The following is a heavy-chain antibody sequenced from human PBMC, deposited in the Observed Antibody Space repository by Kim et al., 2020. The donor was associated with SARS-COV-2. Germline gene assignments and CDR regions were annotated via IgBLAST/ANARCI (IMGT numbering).Heavy chain of an antibody. J-gene: IGHJ4*02. CDR1: GGSFSGYY. V-gene: IGHV4-34*01. D-gene: IGHD2-21*02. CDR3: ARGPRDIVVVTATGDY. CDR2: INHSGST. Sequence: SETLSLTCAVYGGSFSGYYWSWIRQPPGKGLEWIGEINHSGSTNYNPSLKSRVTISVDTSKNQFSLKLSSVTAADTAVYYCARGPRDIVVVTATGDYWGQGTLVTVSS.